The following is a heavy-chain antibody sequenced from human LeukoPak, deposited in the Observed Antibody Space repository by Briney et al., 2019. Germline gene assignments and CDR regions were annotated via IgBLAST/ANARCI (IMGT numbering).Heavy chain of an antibody. J-gene: IGHJ4*02. V-gene: IGHV4-31*03. CDR1: GGSISSGGYY. CDR2: IYYSGST. CDR3: AREYRPVTTGYFDY. D-gene: IGHD4-11*01. Sequence: SETLSLTCTVSGGSISSGGYYWSWIRQHPGKGLEWIGYIYYSGSTYYNPSLKSRVTISVDTSKNQFSLKLSSVTAADTAVYYCAREYRPVTTGYFDYWGQGTLVTVPS.